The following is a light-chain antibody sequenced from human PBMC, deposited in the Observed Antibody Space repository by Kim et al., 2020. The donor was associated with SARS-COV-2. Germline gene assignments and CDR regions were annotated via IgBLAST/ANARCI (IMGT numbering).Light chain of an antibody. CDR1: QSVTSNY. CDR2: GAS. J-gene: IGKJ2*01. V-gene: IGKV3-20*01. CDR3: QQYGASPQT. Sequence: EIVLAQSPGTLSLSPGERATLSCRASQSVTSNYLAWYQQRPGQAPRLLIYGASNRATGIPARFSGSGSGTDFTLTISRLEPEDFAVYYCQQYGASPQTFGQGTKLEI.